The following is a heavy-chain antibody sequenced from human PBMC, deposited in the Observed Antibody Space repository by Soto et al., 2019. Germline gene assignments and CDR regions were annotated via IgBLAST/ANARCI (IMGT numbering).Heavy chain of an antibody. J-gene: IGHJ6*02. CDR3: ARDSKRGYGSGSSPGYGMDV. CDR2: IYYSGST. V-gene: IGHV4-59*01. Sequence: SETLSLTCTVSGGSISSYYWSWIRQPPGKGLEWIGYIYYSGSTNYNPSLKSRVTISVDTSTNQFSLKLSSVTAADTAVYYCARDSKRGYGSGSSPGYGMDVWGQGTTVTVSS. CDR1: GGSISSYY. D-gene: IGHD3-10*01.